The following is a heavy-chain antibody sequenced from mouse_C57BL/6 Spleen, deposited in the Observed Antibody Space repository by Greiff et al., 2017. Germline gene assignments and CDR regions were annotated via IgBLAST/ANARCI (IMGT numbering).Heavy chain of an antibody. CDR1: GYTFTSYW. Sequence: QVQLQQPGAELVKPGASVKLSCKASGYTFTSYWMQWVKQRPGQGLEWIGEIDPSDSYTNYNQKFKGKATLTVDTSSSTAYMQLSSLTSEDSAVYYCARATTGVATDAMDYWGQGTSVTVSS. CDR2: IDPSDSYT. V-gene: IGHV1-50*01. J-gene: IGHJ4*01. CDR3: ARATTGVATDAMDY. D-gene: IGHD1-1*01.